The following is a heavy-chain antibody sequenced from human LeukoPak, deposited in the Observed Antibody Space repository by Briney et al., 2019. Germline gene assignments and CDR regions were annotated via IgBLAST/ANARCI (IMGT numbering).Heavy chain of an antibody. Sequence: GGSLRLSCAASGFTFSNHWMHWVRQVPGKGLVWVSRIDGGGSSTSYADSVKGRFSISRDNAKSTLYLQMNSLRAEDTAVYYCASLSLGHYWGQGTLVTVSS. D-gene: IGHD6-6*01. V-gene: IGHV3-74*01. CDR1: GFTFSNHW. J-gene: IGHJ4*02. CDR3: ASLSLGHY. CDR2: IDGGGSST.